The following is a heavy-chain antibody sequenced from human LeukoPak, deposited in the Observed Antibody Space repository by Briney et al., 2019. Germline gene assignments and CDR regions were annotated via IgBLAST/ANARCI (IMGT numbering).Heavy chain of an antibody. CDR1: GFTFSSYE. CDR3: ARGQYSSGWYEEDDYYYGMDV. D-gene: IGHD6-19*01. CDR2: ISSSGSTI. V-gene: IGHV3-48*03. Sequence: PGGSLRLSCAASGFTFSSYEMNWVRKAPGKGLEWVSYISSSGSTIYYADSVKGRFTISRDNAKNSLYLQMNSLRAEDTAVYYCARGQYSSGWYEEDDYYYGMDVWGKGTTVTVSS. J-gene: IGHJ6*04.